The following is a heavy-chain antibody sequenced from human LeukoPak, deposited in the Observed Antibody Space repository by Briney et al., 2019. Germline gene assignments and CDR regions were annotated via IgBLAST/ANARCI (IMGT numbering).Heavy chain of an antibody. CDR2: IYYSGST. J-gene: IGHJ4*02. D-gene: IGHD2-2*01. V-gene: IGHV4-39*01. Sequence: SEALSLTCTVSGGSISSSSYYWGWIRQPPGKGREWIGSIYYSGSTYYNPSLKSRVTISVDTSKNQFSLKLSSVTAADTAVYYCARVDCSSTSCYHFDYWGQGTLVTVSS. CDR3: ARVDCSSTSCYHFDY. CDR1: GGSISSSSYY.